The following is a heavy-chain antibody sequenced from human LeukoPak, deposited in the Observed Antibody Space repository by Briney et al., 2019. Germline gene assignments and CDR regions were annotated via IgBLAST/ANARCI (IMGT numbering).Heavy chain of an antibody. V-gene: IGHV1-3*01. CDR1: GYTFTSYA. CDR3: ARGYYDSSGYFVL. D-gene: IGHD3-22*01. J-gene: IGHJ5*02. Sequence: ASVKVSCKASGYTFTSYAMHWVRQAPGQRLEWMGWINAGNGNTKYSQKLQGRVTMTTDTSTSTAYMELRSLRSDDTAVYYCARGYYDSSGYFVLWGQGTLVTVSS. CDR2: INAGNGNT.